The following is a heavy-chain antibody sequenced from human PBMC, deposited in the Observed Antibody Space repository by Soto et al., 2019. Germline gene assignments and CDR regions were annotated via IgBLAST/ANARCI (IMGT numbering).Heavy chain of an antibody. J-gene: IGHJ4*02. CDR1: GGSFSGYY. V-gene: IGHV4-34*09. D-gene: IGHD3-3*01. Sequence: PSETLSLTCAVYGGSFSGYYWSWIRQPPGKGLEWIGEINHSGSTNYNPSLKSRVTISVDTSKNQSSLKLSSVTAADTAVYYCARAPQIFGVASFDFWGQGTLVTVSS. CDR3: ARAPQIFGVASFDF. CDR2: INHSGST.